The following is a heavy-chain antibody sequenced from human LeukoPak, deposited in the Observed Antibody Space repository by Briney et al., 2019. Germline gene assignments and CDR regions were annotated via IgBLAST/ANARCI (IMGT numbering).Heavy chain of an antibody. D-gene: IGHD3-22*01. V-gene: IGHV3-23*01. J-gene: IGHJ4*02. Sequence: GGSLRLSCAASGFTFSNYAINWVRQAPGKGLEWVSVISATGGSTYYADSVKGRFTISRDNGKNTVYLQMNSLRAEDTAVYHCAKGAEIGYYYDTSGYCCWGQGTLVTVSS. CDR2: ISATGGST. CDR1: GFTFSNYA. CDR3: AKGAEIGYYYDTSGYCC.